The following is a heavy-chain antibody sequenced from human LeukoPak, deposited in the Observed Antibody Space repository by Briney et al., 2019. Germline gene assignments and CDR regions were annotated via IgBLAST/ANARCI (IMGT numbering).Heavy chain of an antibody. CDR2: IYYSGST. J-gene: IGHJ3*02. CDR1: GGSISSYQ. V-gene: IGHV4-59*12. CDR3: ARDTMYNTRWSYAFDI. Sequence: SETLSLTCTVSGGSISSYQWSWIRQPPGKGLEWIGYIYYSGSTYYNPSLKSRVTISVDTSKNQFSLKLSSVTAADTAVYYCARDTMYNTRWSYAFDIWGQGTMVTVSS. D-gene: IGHD3-10*02.